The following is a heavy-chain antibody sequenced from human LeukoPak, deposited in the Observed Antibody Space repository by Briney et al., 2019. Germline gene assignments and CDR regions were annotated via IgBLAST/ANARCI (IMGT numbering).Heavy chain of an antibody. D-gene: IGHD3-9*01. CDR3: ARGGYDILTGYFDY. CDR1: GGSISSYY. V-gene: IGHV4-59*12. J-gene: IGHJ4*02. Sequence: SETLSLTCTVSGGSISSYYWSWIRQPPGKGLEWIGYIYYSGSTNYNPSLKSRVTISVATSKNQFSLKLSSVTAADTAVYYCARGGYDILTGYFDYWGQGTLVTVSS. CDR2: IYYSGST.